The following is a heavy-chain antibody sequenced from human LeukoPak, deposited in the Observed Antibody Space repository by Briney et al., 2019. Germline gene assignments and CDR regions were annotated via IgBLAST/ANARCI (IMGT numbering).Heavy chain of an antibody. D-gene: IGHD6-19*01. CDR2: VYYTGST. Sequence: SETLSLTCSVSGGSVSNYYWSWIRQPPGKGLEWIGYVYYTGSTNYNPSLKSRITISIGTSMNQFSLILSSVTATDTAVYYCARHGSDWAFDFWGRGTLVTVSS. CDR3: ARHGSDWAFDF. J-gene: IGHJ4*02. V-gene: IGHV4-59*08. CDR1: GGSVSNYY.